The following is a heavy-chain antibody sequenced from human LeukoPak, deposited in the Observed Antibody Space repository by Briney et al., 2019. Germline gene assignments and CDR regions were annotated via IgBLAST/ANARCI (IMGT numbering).Heavy chain of an antibody. V-gene: IGHV1-8*01. Sequence: ASVKVSCKASGYTFTSYDINWVRQATGQGLEWMGWMNPNSGNTGYAQKFQGRVTMTRNTSISTAYMELSSLRSEDTAVYYCARGRILYSTPRLFDPWGQGTLVTVPS. J-gene: IGHJ5*02. D-gene: IGHD2-8*01. CDR1: GYTFTSYD. CDR2: MNPNSGNT. CDR3: ARGRILYSTPRLFDP.